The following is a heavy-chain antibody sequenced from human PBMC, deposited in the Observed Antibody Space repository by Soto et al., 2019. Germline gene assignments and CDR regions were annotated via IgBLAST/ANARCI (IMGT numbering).Heavy chain of an antibody. CDR1: GGSVSSSNW. J-gene: IGHJ3*02. V-gene: IGHV4-4*02. Sequence: QVQLQESGPGLVKPSGTLSLTCAVSGGSVSSSNWWSWVRQSPGKGLEWMGEIYHSGRAHYNPSPNSRATISLDKSESQFSLRLTSVTAADTAVYYCARVPGVVVSADDAFDIWGPGTRVIVSS. CDR2: IYHSGRA. CDR3: ARVPGVVVSADDAFDI. D-gene: IGHD2-21*02.